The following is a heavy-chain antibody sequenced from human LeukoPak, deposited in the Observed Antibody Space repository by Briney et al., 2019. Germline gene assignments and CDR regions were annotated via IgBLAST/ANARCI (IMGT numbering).Heavy chain of an antibody. CDR1: GYSFTSYW. D-gene: IGHD2-21*01. V-gene: IGHV5-51*01. CDR3: ARLLKDSLSYYYYGVDV. CDR2: IYPGDSDT. J-gene: IGHJ6*02. Sequence: GESLKISCKGSGYSFTSYWIGWVRQMPGKGLEWMGIIYPGDSDTRYSPSFQGQVTISADKSISTAYLQWSSLKASDTAMYYCARLLKDSLSYYYYGVDVWGQGTTVTVSS.